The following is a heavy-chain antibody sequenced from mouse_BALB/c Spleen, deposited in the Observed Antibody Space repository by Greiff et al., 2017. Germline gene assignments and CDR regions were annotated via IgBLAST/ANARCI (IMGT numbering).Heavy chain of an antibody. CDR3: ARESMITVYAMDY. CDR2: ISSGSSTI. J-gene: IGHJ4*01. V-gene: IGHV5-17*02. D-gene: IGHD2-4*01. CDR1: GFTFSSFG. Sequence: EVQGVESGGGLVQPGGSRKLSCAASGFTFSSFGMHWVRQAPEKGLEWVAYISSGSSTIYYADTVKGRFTISRDNPKNTLFLQMTSLRSEDTAMYYCARESMITVYAMDYWGQGTSVTVSS.